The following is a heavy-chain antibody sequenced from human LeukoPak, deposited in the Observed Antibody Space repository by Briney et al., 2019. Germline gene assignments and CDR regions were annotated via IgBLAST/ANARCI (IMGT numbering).Heavy chain of an antibody. CDR3: SAGATTYCGEDCYPSFFFYLGIDV. V-gene: IGHV3-11*01. D-gene: IGHD2-21*02. J-gene: IGHJ6*02. Sequence: PGGSLRLSCAASGFPFRDYYMTWIRQAPGKGLEWISYISRSGDSLYYADSVEGRFTISRDNAKNSLFLQMNSLRADDTAVYYCSAGATTYCGEDCYPSFFFYLGIDVWGQGTTVTVSS. CDR1: GFPFRDYY. CDR2: ISRSGDSL.